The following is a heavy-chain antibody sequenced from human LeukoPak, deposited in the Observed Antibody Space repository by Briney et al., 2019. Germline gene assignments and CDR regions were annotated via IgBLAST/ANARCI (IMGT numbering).Heavy chain of an antibody. CDR3: AKDYYDSPFDI. CDR1: GFTFSNAW. CDR2: IKSKTDGGTT. Sequence: GGSLRLSCAASGFTFSNAWMSWVRQAPGKGLEWVGRIKSKTDGGTTDYAAPVKGRFTISRDDSKNTLYLQMNSLKTEDTAVYYCAKDYYDSPFDIWGQGTMVTVSS. D-gene: IGHD3-22*01. V-gene: IGHV3-15*01. J-gene: IGHJ3*02.